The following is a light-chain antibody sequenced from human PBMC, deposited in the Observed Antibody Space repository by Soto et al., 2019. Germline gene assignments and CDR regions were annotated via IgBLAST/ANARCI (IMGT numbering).Light chain of an antibody. CDR3: QQYGSSQIT. CDR2: GAS. J-gene: IGKJ5*01. CDR1: QSVSSY. Sequence: VMTQSPATLSVSPGERPTLSCRASQSVSSYLAWYQQKPGQAPRLLIYGASSRATGIPDRFSRSGSGTDFTLTISRLEPEDFAVYYCQQYGSSQITFGQGTRLEI. V-gene: IGKV3-20*01.